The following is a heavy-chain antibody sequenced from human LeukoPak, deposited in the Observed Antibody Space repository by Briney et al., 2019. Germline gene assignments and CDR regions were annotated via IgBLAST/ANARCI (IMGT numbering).Heavy chain of an antibody. J-gene: IGHJ4*02. CDR1: GGSISSYY. Sequence: SETLSLTCTVSGGSISSYYWSWIRQPAGKGLEWIGRIYTSGSTNYNPSLKSRVTMSVDTSKNQFSLKLSSVTAADTAVYYCASGPDYYDSSGYTRFDYWGQGTLVTVSS. CDR2: IYTSGST. V-gene: IGHV4-4*07. D-gene: IGHD3-22*01. CDR3: ASGPDYYDSSGYTRFDY.